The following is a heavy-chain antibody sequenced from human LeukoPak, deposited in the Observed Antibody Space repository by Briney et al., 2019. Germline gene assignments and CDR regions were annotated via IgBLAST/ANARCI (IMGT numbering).Heavy chain of an antibody. V-gene: IGHV5-51*01. Sequence: GESLKISCKGSGYGFSTYWIGWVRQMPGKGLEWMGIIYPGDFDTRYSPSFRGQVTISADKSITNAYLQWDNLKASDTAIYYCVTNGRNGAYLVDYWGQGTLVTVSS. J-gene: IGHJ4*02. D-gene: IGHD2-8*01. CDR2: IYPGDFDT. CDR1: GYGFSTYW. CDR3: VTNGRNGAYLVDY.